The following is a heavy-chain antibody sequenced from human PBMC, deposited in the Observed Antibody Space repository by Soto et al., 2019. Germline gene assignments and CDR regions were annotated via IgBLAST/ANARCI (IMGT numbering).Heavy chain of an antibody. J-gene: IGHJ4*02. CDR1: GFTFNTYW. Sequence: PGVSLRLSCAASGFTFNTYWMHWVRQAPGKGLVWVSRIDGDGTRTNYADAVEGRFTISRDNAKNTLYLQVNSLRAEDTAMYDCAKGASGDNTVRWGQGTLVTVAS. CDR2: IDGDGTRT. V-gene: IGHV3-74*01. CDR3: AKGASGDNTVR. D-gene: IGHD5-18*01.